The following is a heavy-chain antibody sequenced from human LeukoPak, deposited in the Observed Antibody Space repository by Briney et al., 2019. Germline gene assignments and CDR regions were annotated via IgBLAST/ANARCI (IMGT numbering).Heavy chain of an antibody. V-gene: IGHV4-59*12. D-gene: IGHD3-22*01. CDR2: IYYSGST. Sequence: SETLSLTCTVSGGSISSYYWSWIRQPPGKGLEWIGYIYYSGSTNYNPSLKSRVTISVDKSKNQFSLKLSSVTAADTAVYYCARTPATYDSSGYYGYWGQGTLVTVSS. CDR1: GGSISSYY. J-gene: IGHJ4*02. CDR3: ARTPATYDSSGYYGY.